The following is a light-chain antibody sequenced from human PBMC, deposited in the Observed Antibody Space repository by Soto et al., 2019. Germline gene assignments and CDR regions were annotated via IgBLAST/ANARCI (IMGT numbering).Light chain of an antibody. CDR3: QQYGSSPPFN. CDR1: QSISSSY. CDR2: GAS. J-gene: IGKJ3*01. V-gene: IGKV3-20*01. Sequence: EIVLTQSPGTLSLSPGERATLSCRASQSISSSYLAWYQQKPGQAPRLVMYGASSRATGIPDRFSGFGSGTDFTLTISRLEPEDSAVYYWQQYGSSPPFNFGPGTKVDIK.